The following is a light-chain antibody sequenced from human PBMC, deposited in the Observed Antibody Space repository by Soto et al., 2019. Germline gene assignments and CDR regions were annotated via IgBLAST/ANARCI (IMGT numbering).Light chain of an antibody. CDR3: AARDDSLSGHWV. J-gene: IGLJ3*02. V-gene: IGLV2-14*01. CDR2: GVT. Sequence: QAVLTQPASVSGSPGQSITISCTATSSDVGGYNFVSWYQHHPGKAPKLMISGVTNRPSGISDRFSGSKSGTSASLAISGLRSEDEADYYCAARDDSLSGHWVFGGGTKLTVL. CDR1: SSDVGGYNF.